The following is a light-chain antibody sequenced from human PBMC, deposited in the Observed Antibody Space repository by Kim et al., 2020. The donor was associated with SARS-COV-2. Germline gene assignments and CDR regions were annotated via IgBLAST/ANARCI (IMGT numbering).Light chain of an antibody. CDR2: EVS. J-gene: IGLJ2*01. Sequence: GLSITSACTGTSSDVGYYNYVSWYQQYPGKAPKVMIYEVSKRPSWISNRFSGSKSGNTASLTISGLQAEDEADYYCSSYTSTSTLVFGGGTQLTVL. CDR3: SSYTSTSTLV. CDR1: SSDVGYYNY. V-gene: IGLV2-14*01.